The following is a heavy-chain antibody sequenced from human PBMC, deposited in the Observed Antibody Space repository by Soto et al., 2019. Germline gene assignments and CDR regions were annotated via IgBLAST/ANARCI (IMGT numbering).Heavy chain of an antibody. Sequence: PSETLSLTCAVYGGSFSGYYWSWIRQPPGKGLEWIGEINHSGSTNYNPSLKSRVTISVDTSKNQFSLKLSSVTAADTAVYYCARGVASSTVDSSSSFWMIYYYGMDVWGQGTTVTVSS. CDR1: GGSFSGYY. CDR2: INHSGST. D-gene: IGHD6-6*01. J-gene: IGHJ6*02. CDR3: ARGVASSTVDSSSSFWMIYYYGMDV. V-gene: IGHV4-34*01.